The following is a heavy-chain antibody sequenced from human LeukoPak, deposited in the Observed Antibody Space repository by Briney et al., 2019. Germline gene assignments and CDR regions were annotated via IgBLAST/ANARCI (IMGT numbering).Heavy chain of an antibody. Sequence: GGSLRLSCAASGFTFSSYAMSWVRQAPGKGLEWVSAISGSGGSTYYADSVKGRFTISRDNSKNTLYLQMNSLRAENTAVYYCAKEKTVRGVIAAAGNFDYWGQGTLVTVSS. J-gene: IGHJ4*02. D-gene: IGHD6-13*01. CDR2: ISGSGGST. CDR3: AKEKTVRGVIAAAGNFDY. V-gene: IGHV3-23*01. CDR1: GFTFSSYA.